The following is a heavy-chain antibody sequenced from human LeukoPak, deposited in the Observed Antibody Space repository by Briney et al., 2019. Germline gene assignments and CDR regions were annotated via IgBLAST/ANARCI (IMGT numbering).Heavy chain of an antibody. CDR1: GGSISSYY. Sequence: SETLSLTCTVSGGSISSYYWSWIRQPPGKGLEWIAYIYYSGSTTYNPSLKSRVTISVDTSKNQFSLKLISVPAADTAVYYCAREGFDDSSGYYYFDYWGQGTLVTVSS. CDR2: IYYSGST. CDR3: AREGFDDSSGYYYFDY. J-gene: IGHJ4*02. D-gene: IGHD3-22*01. V-gene: IGHV4-59*12.